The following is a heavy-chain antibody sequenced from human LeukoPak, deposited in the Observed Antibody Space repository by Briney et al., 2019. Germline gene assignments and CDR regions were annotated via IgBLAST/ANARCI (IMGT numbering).Heavy chain of an antibody. Sequence: PGRSLTLSCAASEXTFTTYGMHWVRQAPGKGLEWVAVIWYDGSNKYYADSVRGRFTISRDNFKNTLYLQMNSLRAEDTAVYYCARDLEIGSSSYYFDYWGQGTLVTVSS. CDR2: IWYDGSNK. V-gene: IGHV3-33*01. J-gene: IGHJ4*02. CDR3: ARDLEIGSSSYYFDY. D-gene: IGHD3-3*01. CDR1: EXTFTTYG.